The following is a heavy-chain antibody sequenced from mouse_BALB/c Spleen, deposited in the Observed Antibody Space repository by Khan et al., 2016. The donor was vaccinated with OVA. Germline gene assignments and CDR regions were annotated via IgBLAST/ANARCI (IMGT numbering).Heavy chain of an antibody. CDR1: GYSFTSYY. CDR2: IDPFNGGT. V-gene: IGHV1-31*01. D-gene: IGHD1-1*01. Sequence: VQLQQSGPELMKPGASVKISCKASGYSFTSYYMHWVKQSHGKTLEWIGYIDPFNGGTSYNQKFKGKATLTVDKSSSTAYMYLSSLTSEDSAGYCCAIHGSTSWFAYWGQGTLVTVSA. CDR3: AIHGSTSWFAY. J-gene: IGHJ3*01.